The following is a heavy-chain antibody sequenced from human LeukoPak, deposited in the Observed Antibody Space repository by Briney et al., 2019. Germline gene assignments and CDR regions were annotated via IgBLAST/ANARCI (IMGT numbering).Heavy chain of an antibody. V-gene: IGHV4-59*01. Sequence: SETLSLTCTVSGGXISSYYCSWIRQSPGNGLEWMGYVYYSGTANYNPSLKSRVTISVDTSKNQVSLKLTSVTTADTAVYYCARGRWELPYWGQGALVTVSP. CDR1: GGXISSYY. D-gene: IGHD4-23*01. CDR3: ARGRWELPY. J-gene: IGHJ4*02. CDR2: VYYSGTA.